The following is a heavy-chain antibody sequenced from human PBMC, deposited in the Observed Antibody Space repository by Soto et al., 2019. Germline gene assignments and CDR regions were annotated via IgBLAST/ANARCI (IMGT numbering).Heavy chain of an antibody. Sequence: GASVKVSCKASGGTFSSYAISWVRQAPGQGLEWMGGIIPIFGTANYAQKFQGRVTITADESTSTAYMELSSLRSEDTAVYYCATYTYNPAGADYYFDYWGQGTLVTVSS. V-gene: IGHV1-69*13. CDR3: ATYTYNPAGADYYFDY. CDR2: IIPIFGTA. D-gene: IGHD2-21*02. CDR1: GGTFSSYA. J-gene: IGHJ4*02.